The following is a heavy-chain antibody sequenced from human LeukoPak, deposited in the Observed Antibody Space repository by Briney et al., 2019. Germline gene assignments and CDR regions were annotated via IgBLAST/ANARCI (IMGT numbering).Heavy chain of an antibody. CDR1: GGSISSSSYY. Sequence: SETLSLTCTVSGGSISSSSYYWGWIRQPPGKGLEWIGSIYYSGSTYYNPSLKSRVTISVDTSKNQFSLKLSSVTAADTAVYYCARGARVSSGWTEYYYYYMDVWGKGTTVTISS. CDR3: ARGARVSSGWTEYYYYYMDV. V-gene: IGHV4-39*07. D-gene: IGHD6-19*01. J-gene: IGHJ6*03. CDR2: IYYSGST.